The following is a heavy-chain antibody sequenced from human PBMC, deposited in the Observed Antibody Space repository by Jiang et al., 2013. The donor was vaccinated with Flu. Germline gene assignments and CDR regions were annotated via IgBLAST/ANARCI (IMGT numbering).Heavy chain of an antibody. CDR3: ARVRSTGYYWELDY. Sequence: SLTCTVSGDSFSSYYWNWIRQPPGKGLEWIGYIYYSGSTTYNPSLKSRVTMSIDTSKNQFSLKLTSVTAADTAFYYCARVRSTGYYWELDYWGQGTLVTVSS. J-gene: IGHJ4*02. CDR2: IYYSGST. V-gene: IGHV4-59*01. D-gene: IGHD3-9*01. CDR1: GDSFSSYY.